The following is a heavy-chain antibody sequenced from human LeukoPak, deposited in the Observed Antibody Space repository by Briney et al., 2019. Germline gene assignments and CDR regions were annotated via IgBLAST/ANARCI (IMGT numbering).Heavy chain of an antibody. CDR1: GFIFSSYW. D-gene: IGHD6-6*01. CDR2: INQEGSEK. CDR3: ARAPGVDLYSSSGMDV. J-gene: IGHJ6*03. Sequence: GGSLRLSCAASGFIFSSYWMSWVRQAPGKGLEWVANINQEGSEKYYVDSVKGRFTISRDNAKNSLYLQMNSLRAEDTAVYYCARAPGVDLYSSSGMDVWGKGTPVTVSS. V-gene: IGHV3-7*01.